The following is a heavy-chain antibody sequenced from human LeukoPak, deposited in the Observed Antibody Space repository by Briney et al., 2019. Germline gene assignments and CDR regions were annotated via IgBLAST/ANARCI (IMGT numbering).Heavy chain of an antibody. Sequence: SQTLSLTCAISGDSVSSNSATWNWIRQFPSRGLEWLGRTYYRSKWYNDYAVSVKSRITINPDTSKNQFSLQLNSVTPEDTAVYYCARDKGGRGSAFDIWGQGTMVTVSS. CDR3: ARDKGGRGSAFDI. D-gene: IGHD2-15*01. J-gene: IGHJ3*02. V-gene: IGHV6-1*01. CDR1: GDSVSSNSAT. CDR2: TYYRSKWYN.